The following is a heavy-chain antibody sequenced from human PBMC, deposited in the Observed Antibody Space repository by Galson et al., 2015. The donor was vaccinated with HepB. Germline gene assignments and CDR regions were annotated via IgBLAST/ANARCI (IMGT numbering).Heavy chain of an antibody. V-gene: IGHV3-48*02. CDR3: VRDWPGYFHH. J-gene: IGHJ1*01. CDR2: INSRGDSP. Sequence: SLRLSCAASGFTFRNYSMNWVRQTPGKGLEWVTYINSRGDSPYYADSVKGRFTISRDNAKNSLYLQMNSLRNEDTAVYYCVRDWPGYFHHWGQGTLVTVSS. CDR1: GFTFRNYS.